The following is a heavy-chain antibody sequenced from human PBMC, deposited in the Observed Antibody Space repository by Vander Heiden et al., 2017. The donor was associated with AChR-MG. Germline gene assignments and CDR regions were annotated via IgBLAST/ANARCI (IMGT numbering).Heavy chain of an antibody. V-gene: IGHV5-51*01. CDR3: ARHTRGSNPYDY. CDR1: GYTFTSYW. D-gene: IGHD3-10*01. CDR2: IHPGDSDI. Sequence: EVQLVQSGAEVKKPGESLKISCKASGYTFTSYWIAWVRQMPGKGLECMGVIHPGDSDIRYSPPFQGQVTISADKSISTAYVQWSSLKASDTAMYYCARHTRGSNPYDYWGQGTLVTVSS. J-gene: IGHJ4*02.